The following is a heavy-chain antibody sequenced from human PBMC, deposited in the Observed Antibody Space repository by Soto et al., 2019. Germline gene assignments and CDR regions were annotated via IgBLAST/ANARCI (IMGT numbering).Heavy chain of an antibody. CDR1: GYSFTSYW. D-gene: IGHD3-3*01. V-gene: IGHV5-51*01. J-gene: IGHJ6*02. Sequence: PGESLKISCKGSGYSFTSYWIGWVRQMPGKGLEWMGIIYPGDSDTRYSPSFQGQVTISADKSISTAYLQWSSLKASDTAMYYCERQIKGFGVIYGIDVWGQGTTVTVYS. CDR2: IYPGDSDT. CDR3: ERQIKGFGVIYGIDV.